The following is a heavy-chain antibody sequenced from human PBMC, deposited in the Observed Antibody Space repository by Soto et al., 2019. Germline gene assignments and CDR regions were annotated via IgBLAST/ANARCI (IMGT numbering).Heavy chain of an antibody. D-gene: IGHD3-22*01. CDR2: IYYTGST. V-gene: IGHV4-59*08. CDR3: ATFTSSGYPPAPAEYFQH. Sequence: SETLSLTCTVSGGSISSYYWNWIRQPPGKGLESIAYIYYTGSTNYNPSLKSRVTISVDTSKNQFSLKLSSVTAADTAVYYCATFTSSGYPPAPAEYFQHWGQGTLVTVSS. J-gene: IGHJ1*01. CDR1: GGSISSYY.